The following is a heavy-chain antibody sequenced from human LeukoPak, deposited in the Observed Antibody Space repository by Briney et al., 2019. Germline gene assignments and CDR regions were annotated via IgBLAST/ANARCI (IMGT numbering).Heavy chain of an antibody. CDR1: GASISSSTDY. J-gene: IGHJ5*02. CDR2: IYYSGST. V-gene: IGHV4-39*01. D-gene: IGHD2-2*01. CDR3: ATSRQLLDNWFDP. Sequence: SETLSLTCTVSGASISSSTDYWGWIRQPPGKGLEWIANIYYSGSTYYNPSLKSRVTISVDTSKNQFSLKLSSVTAADTAVYYCATSRQLLDNWFDPWGQGTLVTVSS.